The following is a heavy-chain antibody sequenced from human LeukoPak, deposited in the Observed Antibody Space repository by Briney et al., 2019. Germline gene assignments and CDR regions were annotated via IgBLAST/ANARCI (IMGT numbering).Heavy chain of an antibody. CDR3: ARDEYDILTDYDY. J-gene: IGHJ4*02. CDR2: INTGSSHI. CDR1: GFIFSNSA. V-gene: IGHV3-21*01. Sequence: GGSLRLSCAASGFIFSNSAMNWVRQAPGKGLEWVSSINTGSSHIYYADSVKGRFTISRDNAKNSVYLQMNSLRAEDTAVYYCARDEYDILTDYDYWGQGILVTVSS. D-gene: IGHD3-9*01.